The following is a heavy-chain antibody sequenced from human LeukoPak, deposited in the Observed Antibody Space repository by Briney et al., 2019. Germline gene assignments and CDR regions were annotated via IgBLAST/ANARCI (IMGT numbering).Heavy chain of an antibody. CDR2: ISSSSSTI. CDR1: GFTFSSYS. V-gene: IGHV3-48*01. CDR3: ARESANYIVVVVAANYYGMDV. Sequence: GGSLRLSCAAPGFTFSSYSMNWVRQAPGKGLEWVSYISSSSSTIYYAGSVKGRFTISRDNAKNSLYLQMNSLRAEDTAVYYCARESANYIVVVVAANYYGMDVWGQGTTVTVSS. J-gene: IGHJ6*02. D-gene: IGHD2-15*01.